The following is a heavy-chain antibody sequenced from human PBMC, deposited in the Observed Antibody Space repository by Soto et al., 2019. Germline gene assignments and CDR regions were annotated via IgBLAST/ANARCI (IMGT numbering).Heavy chain of an antibody. CDR2: INPSSSFT. D-gene: IGHD4-4*01. V-gene: IGHV3-21*01. CDR1: GFTFSTFG. Sequence: GGSLRLSCAASGFTFSTFGMNWVRQAPGKGLEWVSSINPSSSFTFYADSVRGRFTISRDDAKNSLYLQMNSLRAEDTAVYYCARDGHPWLQLDCWGQGALVTVSS. J-gene: IGHJ4*02. CDR3: ARDGHPWLQLDC.